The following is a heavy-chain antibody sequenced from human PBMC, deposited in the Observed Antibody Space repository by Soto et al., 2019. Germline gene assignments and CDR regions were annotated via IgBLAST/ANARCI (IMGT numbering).Heavy chain of an antibody. CDR3: ARDLQCSSTSCPGHYYYYGMDV. CDR1: GGSVSSNSAA. J-gene: IGHJ6*02. V-gene: IGHV6-1*01. D-gene: IGHD2-2*01. Sequence: SQTLSLTCAISGGSVSSNSAAWNWIRQSPSRGLEWLGRTYYRSKWYNDYAVSVKSRITINPDTSKNQFSLQLNSVTPEDTAVYYCARDLQCSSTSCPGHYYYYGMDVWGQGTTVTVSS. CDR2: TYYRSKWYN.